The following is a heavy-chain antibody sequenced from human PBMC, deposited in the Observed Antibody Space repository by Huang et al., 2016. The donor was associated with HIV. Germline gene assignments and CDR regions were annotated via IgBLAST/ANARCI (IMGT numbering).Heavy chain of an antibody. D-gene: IGHD6-19*01. J-gene: IGHJ4*02. CDR1: GFTSSSHG. V-gene: IGHV3-30*02. CDR2: IKYDGSNK. CDR3: VKETVQWLVTY. Sequence: QVQVVESGGGVVQPGGSLRLSCAASGFTSSSHGMHWVRQAPGKGWEWVAFIKYDGSNKYFADSVKGRFTMSRDNSKNTLYLQMNSLRGEDTAVYYCVKETVQWLVTYWGQGTLVTVSS.